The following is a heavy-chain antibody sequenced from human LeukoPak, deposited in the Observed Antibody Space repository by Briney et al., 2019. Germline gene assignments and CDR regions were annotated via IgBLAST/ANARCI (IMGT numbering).Heavy chain of an antibody. CDR1: GYPIGLDYY. CDR3: ARAPSSYESGNGYPNLGWLDP. J-gene: IGHJ5*02. D-gene: IGHD5-24*01. Sequence: SSKTLSLTCKVSGYPIGLDYYWVWIRQAPGRGLQWIGGFHRGRIQYNSALKSRVTISIDSSKNQFSLRMWPVTAADTAFYFCARAPSSYESGNGYPNLGWLDPWGQGALVTVSS. V-gene: IGHV4-38-2*02. CDR2: FHRGRI.